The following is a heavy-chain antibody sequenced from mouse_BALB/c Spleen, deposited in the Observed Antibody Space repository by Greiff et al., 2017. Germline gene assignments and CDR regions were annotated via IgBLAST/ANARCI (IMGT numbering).Heavy chain of an antibody. CDR3: ARGIYYGNFYYAMDY. Sequence: EVQLQQSGAELVKPGASVKLSCTASGFNIKDTYMHWVKQRPEQGLEWIGRIDPANGNTKYDPKFQGKATITADTSSNTAYLQLSSLTSEDTAVYYCARGIYYGNFYYAMDYWGQGTSVTVSS. CDR1: GFNIKDTY. CDR2: IDPANGNT. J-gene: IGHJ4*01. V-gene: IGHV14-3*02. D-gene: IGHD2-1*01.